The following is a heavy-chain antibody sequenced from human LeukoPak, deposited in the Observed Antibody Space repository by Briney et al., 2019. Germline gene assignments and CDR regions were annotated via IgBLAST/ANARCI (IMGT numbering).Heavy chain of an antibody. CDR2: IIPIFGTA. V-gene: IGHV1-69*05. J-gene: IGHJ4*02. D-gene: IGHD3-3*01. Sequence: GASVKVSCKASGGTFSSYAISWVRQAPGQGLEWMGGIIPIFGTANYAQKFRGRVTITTDESTSTAYMELSSLRSEDTAVYYCARDGHDFWSGYHDYWGQGTLVTVSS. CDR3: ARDGHDFWSGYHDY. CDR1: GGTFSSYA.